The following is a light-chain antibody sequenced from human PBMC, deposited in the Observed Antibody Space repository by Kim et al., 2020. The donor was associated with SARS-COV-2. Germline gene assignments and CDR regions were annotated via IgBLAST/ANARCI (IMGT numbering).Light chain of an antibody. CDR1: QSVLYSSNNKNY. CDR2: WAS. CDR3: QQYYSTPWT. J-gene: IGKJ1*01. V-gene: IGKV4-1*01. Sequence: ATINCKSSQSVLYSSNNKNYLAWYQQKPGQPPKLLIYWASTRESGVPDRFSGSGSGTEFTLTISSLQAEEVAVYYCQQYYSTPWTFGQGTKVDIK.